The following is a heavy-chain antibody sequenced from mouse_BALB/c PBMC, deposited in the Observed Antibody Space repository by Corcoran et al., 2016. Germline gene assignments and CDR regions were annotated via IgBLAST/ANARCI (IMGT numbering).Heavy chain of an antibody. D-gene: IGHD2-12*01. V-gene: IGHV9-3-1*01. CDR2: INTYTGAP. Sequence: QIQLVQSGPELKKPGETVKISCKASGYTFTNYGMNWVKQAPGKGLKWMGWINTYTGAPTYADDFKGRFAFSLETSASTAYLQINNLKNEETATYFCAKSDDAWFAYGGGGTLVTVSA. CDR1: GYTFTNYG. CDR3: AKSDDAWFAY. J-gene: IGHJ3*01.